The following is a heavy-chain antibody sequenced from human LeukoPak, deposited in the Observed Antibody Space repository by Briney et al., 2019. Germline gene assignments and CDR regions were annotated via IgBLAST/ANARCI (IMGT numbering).Heavy chain of an antibody. D-gene: IGHD3-3*01. J-gene: IGHJ4*02. V-gene: IGHV4-39*01. CDR1: GGSLSSSSYY. Sequence: SETLSLTCTVSGGSLSSSSYYWGWIRQPPGKGLEWIGSIYYSGSTYYNPSLKSRVTISVDTSKNQFSLKLSSVTAADTAVYYCARQAIFGVVIAFRGYYFDYWGQRTLVTVSS. CDR3: ARQAIFGVVIAFRGYYFDY. CDR2: IYYSGST.